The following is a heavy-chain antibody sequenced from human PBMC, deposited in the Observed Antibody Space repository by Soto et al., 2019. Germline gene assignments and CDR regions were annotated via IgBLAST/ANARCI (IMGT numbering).Heavy chain of an antibody. CDR2: INSDGSST. V-gene: IGHV3-74*01. CDR1: GFTFSSSW. Sequence: VQLVESGGGLVQPGGSLRLSCAASGFTFSSSWMYWVRQAPGKGLVWVSRINSDGSSTTYADSVKGRFTISRDNAKNTLFLQMNSLRAEDTAVYYCVRFYGMDVWGQGTTVTVSS. D-gene: IGHD4-17*01. CDR3: VRFYGMDV. J-gene: IGHJ6*02.